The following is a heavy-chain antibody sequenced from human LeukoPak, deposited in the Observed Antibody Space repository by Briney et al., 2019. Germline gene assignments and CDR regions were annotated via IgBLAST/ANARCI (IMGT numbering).Heavy chain of an antibody. CDR1: GFTFSSYG. D-gene: IGHD7-27*01. J-gene: IGHJ4*02. Sequence: TGGSLRLSCAASGFTFSSYGMHWVRQSPGKGLEWVAFIRYDGSNKYYADSVKGRFTISRDNSKNTLYLQMNSLRGEDTAVYYCAKDVGNGISPSYFDYWGQGTLVTVSS. CDR3: AKDVGNGISPSYFDY. V-gene: IGHV3-30*02. CDR2: IRYDGSNK.